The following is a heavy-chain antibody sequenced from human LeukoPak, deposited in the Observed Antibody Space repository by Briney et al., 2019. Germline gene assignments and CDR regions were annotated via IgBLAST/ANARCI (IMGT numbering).Heavy chain of an antibody. Sequence: GGSVRLSCAASGFTFSHFGFHWVRQAPGKGLEWVAVIWSDGTNKYYGDSVKGRFIIQRDDSQKTVYLQMNRLRAEDTAIYYCAKDAQRGFDYSNSLEYWGQGSLVTVSS. CDR2: IWSDGTNK. CDR3: AKDAQRGFDYSNSLEY. CDR1: GFTFSHFG. V-gene: IGHV3-33*06. D-gene: IGHD4-11*01. J-gene: IGHJ4*02.